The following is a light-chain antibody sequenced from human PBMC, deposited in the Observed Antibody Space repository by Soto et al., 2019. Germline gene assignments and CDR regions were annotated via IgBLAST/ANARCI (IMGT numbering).Light chain of an antibody. Sequence: EIVLTQSPATLSLSPGESATLSCRASRSVSNYLAWYQQKPGQTPRLLIYDASSRPTDIPARFSGSGSGTDFTLTISSLEPEDFALYYCQQRSNWTITFGQGTRLEIK. CDR1: RSVSNY. CDR2: DAS. J-gene: IGKJ5*01. V-gene: IGKV3-11*01. CDR3: QQRSNWTIT.